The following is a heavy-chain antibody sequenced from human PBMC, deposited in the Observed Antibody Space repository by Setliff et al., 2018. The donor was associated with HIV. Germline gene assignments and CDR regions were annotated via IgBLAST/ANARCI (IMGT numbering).Heavy chain of an antibody. CDR3: AIRDRSFDFWSGYYQRDF. D-gene: IGHD3-3*01. V-gene: IGHV4-39*02. Sequence: SETLSLTCTVSGDSITSSDSCWGWIRQPPGKGLEWIGSIYYSGTTYYKSSLKSRVTISVDTSESHFSLRLTSVSAADTGVYYCAIRDRSFDFWSGYYQRDFWSQGTLVTVSS. CDR1: GDSITSSDSC. CDR2: IYYSGTT. J-gene: IGHJ4*02.